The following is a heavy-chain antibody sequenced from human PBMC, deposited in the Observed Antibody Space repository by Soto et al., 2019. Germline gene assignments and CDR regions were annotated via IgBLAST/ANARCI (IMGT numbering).Heavy chain of an antibody. CDR3: AQCTARGGSSSWYEGVDP. D-gene: IGHD6-13*01. CDR2: INPNSGGT. Sequence: SVKVSCKASGYTLTGYYMHWVRQAPGQGIEWMGWINPNSGGTNYAQKFQGRVTMTRGTSISTAYMELSRLRSDDTAVYYCAQCTARGGSSSWYEGVDPWG. V-gene: IGHV1-2*02. J-gene: IGHJ5*02. CDR1: GYTLTGYY.